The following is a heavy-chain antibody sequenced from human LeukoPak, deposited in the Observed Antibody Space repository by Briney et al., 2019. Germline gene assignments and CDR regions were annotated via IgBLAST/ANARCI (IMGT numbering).Heavy chain of an antibody. CDR1: GFTFASPG. CDR3: ARGTTAPDY. Sequence: GGSLRLSCAAFGFTFASPGMSWVRQAPGKGLEWISGISNSGFSTYYADSVKGRFTISRDNSKSTLFLQMNSLRVEDTAIYYCARGTTAPDYWGQGTQVTVSS. CDR2: ISNSGFST. J-gene: IGHJ4*02. V-gene: IGHV3-23*01. D-gene: IGHD1-1*01.